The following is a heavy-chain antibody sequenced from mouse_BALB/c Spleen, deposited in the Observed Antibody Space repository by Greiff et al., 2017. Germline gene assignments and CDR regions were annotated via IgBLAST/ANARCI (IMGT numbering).Heavy chain of an antibody. V-gene: IGHV5-6-4*01. D-gene: IGHD2-4*01. J-gene: IGHJ3*01. CDR2: ISSGGSYT. CDR1: GFTFSSYT. CDR3: TRDRGTTMITFAY. Sequence: EVQLQESGGGLVKPGGSLKLSCAASGFTFSSYTMSWVRQTPEKRLEWVATISSGGSYTYYPDSVKGRFTISRDNAKNTLYLQMSSLKSEDTAMYYCTRDRGTTMITFAYWGQGTLVTVSA.